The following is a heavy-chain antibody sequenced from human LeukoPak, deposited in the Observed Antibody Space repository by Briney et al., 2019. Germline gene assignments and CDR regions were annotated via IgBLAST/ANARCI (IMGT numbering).Heavy chain of an antibody. Sequence: SETLSLTCAVYGGSFSGYYWSWIRQPPGKGLEWIGEINHSGSTNYNPSLKSRVTISVDTSKNQFSLKLSSVTAADAAVYYCARDKAAARYYYYGMDVWGQGTTVTVSS. D-gene: IGHD6-13*01. J-gene: IGHJ6*02. CDR1: GGSFSGYY. CDR2: INHSGST. V-gene: IGHV4-34*01. CDR3: ARDKAAARYYYYGMDV.